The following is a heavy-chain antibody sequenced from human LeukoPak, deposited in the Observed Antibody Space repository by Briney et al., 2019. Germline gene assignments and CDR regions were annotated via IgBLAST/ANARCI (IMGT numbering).Heavy chain of an antibody. J-gene: IGHJ4*02. Sequence: ASVKVSCKASGYTFTSYDIHWVRQATGQGLEWMGWMNPNSGNTGYAQKFQGRVTMTRNTSISTAYMELSSLRSEDTAVYYCARFAGRRSGWYVDYWGQGTLVTVSS. V-gene: IGHV1-8*01. CDR2: MNPNSGNT. CDR1: GYTFTSYD. D-gene: IGHD6-19*01. CDR3: ARFAGRRSGWYVDY.